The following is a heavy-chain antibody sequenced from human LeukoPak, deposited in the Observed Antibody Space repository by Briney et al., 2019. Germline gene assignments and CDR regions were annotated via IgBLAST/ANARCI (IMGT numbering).Heavy chain of an antibody. J-gene: IGHJ3*02. V-gene: IGHV3-53*01. D-gene: IGHD3-10*01. CDR3: ARGYSGAFDI. CDR2: IYSGGST. Sequence: PGGSLRLSCAASGFAVSSNYMSWVRQAPGKGLEWVSVIYSGGSTYYAGSVKGRFTISRDNSKNTLYLQMNSLRAEDTAVYYCARGYSGAFDIWGQGTMVTVSS. CDR1: GFAVSSNY.